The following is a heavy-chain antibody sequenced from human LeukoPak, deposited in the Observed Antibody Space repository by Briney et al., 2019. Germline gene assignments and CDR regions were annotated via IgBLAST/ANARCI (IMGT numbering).Heavy chain of an antibody. V-gene: IGHV4-39*07. Sequence: PSETLSLTCAVSGYSISSGIYYWGWIRQPPGKGLEWIGSVFYGGSTYYNPSPKSRVTISVDTSKNQFSLKLSSVTAADTAVYYCARAAQWFGELDWFDPWGQGTLVTVSS. J-gene: IGHJ5*02. D-gene: IGHD3-10*01. CDR3: ARAAQWFGELDWFDP. CDR1: GYSISSGIYY. CDR2: VFYGGST.